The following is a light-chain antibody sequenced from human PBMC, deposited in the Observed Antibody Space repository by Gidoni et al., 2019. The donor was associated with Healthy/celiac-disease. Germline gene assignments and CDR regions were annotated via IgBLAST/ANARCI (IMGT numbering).Light chain of an antibody. Sequence: EIVMTQSPATLSVSPGERATLSCRASQRVSSNLAWYQQKPGQAPRLLIYGASTRATGIPARFSGSGSWTEFTLTISSLQSEDFAVYYCQQYNNWPLTFGGGTKVEIK. CDR3: QQYNNWPLT. V-gene: IGKV3-15*01. CDR2: GAS. J-gene: IGKJ4*01. CDR1: QRVSSN.